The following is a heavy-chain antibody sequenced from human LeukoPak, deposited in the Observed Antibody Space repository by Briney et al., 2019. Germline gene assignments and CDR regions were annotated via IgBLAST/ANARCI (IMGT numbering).Heavy chain of an antibody. J-gene: IGHJ3*02. Sequence: ASVKVSCKASGYTFTSYAMHWVRQAPGQRLEWMGWINAGNGNTKYSQKCQGRVTITRDTSASTAYMELSSLRSEDTAVYYCARAQYYYDSSGYSLDAFDIWGQGTMVTVSS. CDR3: ARAQYYYDSSGYSLDAFDI. D-gene: IGHD3-22*01. CDR2: INAGNGNT. CDR1: GYTFTSYA. V-gene: IGHV1-3*01.